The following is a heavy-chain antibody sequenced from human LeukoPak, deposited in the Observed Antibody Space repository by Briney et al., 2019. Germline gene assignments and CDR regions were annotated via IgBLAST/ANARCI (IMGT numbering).Heavy chain of an antibody. V-gene: IGHV3-43*02. Sequence: GGSLRLSCAASGFTFDDYAIHWVRQAPGRGLDWVSLISGDGDSTYYADSVKGRFTISRDNSKNSLYPQMNSLRTEDTALYYCAKGNERRAFDIWGQPTMVTVSS. CDR1: GFTFDDYA. D-gene: IGHD5-24*01. CDR2: ISGDGDST. CDR3: AKGNERRAFDI. J-gene: IGHJ3*02.